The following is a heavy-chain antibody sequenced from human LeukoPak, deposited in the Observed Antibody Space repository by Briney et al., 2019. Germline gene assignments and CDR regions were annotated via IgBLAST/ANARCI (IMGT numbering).Heavy chain of an antibody. D-gene: IGHD3-9*01. Sequence: ASVKVSCKASGGTFNSYSISWVRQAPGQGLEWMGGIIPIFGTANYAQKFQGRVTITADESTSTVYMELNTLTSGDTAVYYCAREVSPQKLRYSGGGWFDPWGQGTLVTVPS. CDR3: AREVSPQKLRYSGGGWFDP. CDR2: IIPIFGTA. CDR1: GGTFNSYS. J-gene: IGHJ5*02. V-gene: IGHV1-69*13.